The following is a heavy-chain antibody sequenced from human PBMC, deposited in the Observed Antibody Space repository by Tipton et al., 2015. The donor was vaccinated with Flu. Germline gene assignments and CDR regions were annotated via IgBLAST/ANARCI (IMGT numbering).Heavy chain of an antibody. V-gene: IGHV3-30*04. CDR1: GFTFSSYA. Sequence: SLRLSCAASGFTFSSYAIHWVRQPPGKGLEWVAVISYDGKKKNSADSVKGRFTISRDNAKNSLYLQMNSLRAEDTAVYYCARDHPPSITVLGEITDYFGMDVWGQGTTVTVSS. CDR3: ARDHPPSITVLGEITDYFGMDV. D-gene: IGHD3-3*01. CDR2: ISYDGKKK. J-gene: IGHJ6*02.